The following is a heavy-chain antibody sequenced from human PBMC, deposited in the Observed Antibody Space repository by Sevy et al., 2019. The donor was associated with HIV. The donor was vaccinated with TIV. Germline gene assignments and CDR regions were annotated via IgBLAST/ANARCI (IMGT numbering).Heavy chain of an antibody. CDR3: TRMLYSSGWSFGWFDP. D-gene: IGHD6-19*01. J-gene: IGHJ5*02. CDR1: GFTFGDYA. Sequence: GGSLRLSCTASGFTFGDYAMSWVRQAPGKGLEWVGFIRSKAYGGTTEYAASVKGRFTISRDDSKSIAYLQMNSLKTEDTAVYYCTRMLYSSGWSFGWFDPWGQGTLVTVSS. CDR2: IRSKAYGGTT. V-gene: IGHV3-49*04.